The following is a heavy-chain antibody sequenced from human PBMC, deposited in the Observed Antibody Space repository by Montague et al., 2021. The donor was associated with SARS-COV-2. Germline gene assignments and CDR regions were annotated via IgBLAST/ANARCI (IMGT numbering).Heavy chain of an antibody. Sequence: SETLSLTCAVYGGSFSGYYWAWFRQSPGKGLEWIAEISDSGSTNYNFNPSLRSRVTISVDTSKSQFSLKLSSVSAADTGVYYCARWDPQTLTMIGLRGKSASDYWSQGTLVTVSS. CDR3: ARWDPQTLTMIGLRGKSASDY. J-gene: IGHJ4*02. CDR1: GGSFSGYY. V-gene: IGHV4-34*01. D-gene: IGHD4-23*01. CDR2: ISDSGST.